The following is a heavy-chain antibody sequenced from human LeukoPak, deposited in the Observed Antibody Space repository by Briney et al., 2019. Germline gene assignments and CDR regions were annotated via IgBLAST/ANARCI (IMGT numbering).Heavy chain of an antibody. V-gene: IGHV4-39*01. J-gene: IGHJ4*02. CDR2: IYYSGST. CDR3: AKPTRYGYNLEGPF. Sequence: PSETLSLTCTVSGGSISRSSYYWGWLRQPPGTGLEWIGSIYYSGSTYYNPSLKSRVTISVDTSKNQFSLKLSSVTAADTAVYYCAKPTRYGYNLEGPFWGQGTLVTVSS. CDR1: GGSISRSSYY. D-gene: IGHD5-24*01.